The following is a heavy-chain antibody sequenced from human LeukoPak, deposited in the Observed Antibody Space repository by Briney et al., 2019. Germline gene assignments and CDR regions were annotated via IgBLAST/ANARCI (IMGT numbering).Heavy chain of an antibody. Sequence: EASVKVSCKSSGYTFTSYDINWVRQATGQGLEWMGWMNPNGGSTGYARKFQGRVTMTRNTSIRTAYMELSSLTSEDTAVYYCVRVQSGSYARYGMDVWGQGTTVTVSS. V-gene: IGHV1-8*01. D-gene: IGHD1-26*01. J-gene: IGHJ6*02. CDR1: GYTFTSYD. CDR3: VRVQSGSYARYGMDV. CDR2: MNPNGGST.